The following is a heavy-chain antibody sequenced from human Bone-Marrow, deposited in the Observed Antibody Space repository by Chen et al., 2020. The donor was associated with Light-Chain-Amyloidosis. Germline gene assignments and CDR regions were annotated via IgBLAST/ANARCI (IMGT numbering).Heavy chain of an antibody. J-gene: IGHJ4*02. D-gene: IGHD3-22*01. CDR2: INHSGST. CDR3: AREDDSSGLGPFDY. CDR1: GGSFSGYY. Sequence: QVQLQQWGAGLLKPSETLSLTCAVYGGSFSGYYWSWIRQPPGKGLEWIGEINHSGSTNYNPSLKSRVTISVDTSKNQFSLKLSSVTAADTAVYYCAREDDSSGLGPFDYWGQGTLVTVSS. V-gene: IGHV4-34*01.